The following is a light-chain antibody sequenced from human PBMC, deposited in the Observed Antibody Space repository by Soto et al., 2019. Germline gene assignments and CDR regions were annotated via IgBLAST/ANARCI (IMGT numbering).Light chain of an antibody. CDR2: WAS. J-gene: IGKJ1*01. CDR3: QQYNSYPRT. V-gene: IGKV1-5*03. Sequence: DIQMTQSPSTLSASVGDSVTITCRASQSISTWLAWFQQKPGKAPKFLIYWASSLESGIPSRFSGSGSGTEFTLTISSLQPDDFATYYCQQYNSYPRTFGQGTKVEIK. CDR1: QSISTW.